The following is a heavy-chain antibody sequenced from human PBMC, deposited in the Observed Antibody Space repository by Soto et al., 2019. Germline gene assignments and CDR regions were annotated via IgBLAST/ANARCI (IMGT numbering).Heavy chain of an antibody. CDR1: GYTFSSYA. J-gene: IGHJ4*02. D-gene: IGHD2-8*02. Sequence: ASVKVSCKASGYTFSSYAMHWVRQAPGQRLEWMGWINAGYGNTKSSQKFQDRVTISRDTSASTAYMELTSLRSEDTAVYYCARATGGGTFDFWGQGTLVTVSS. CDR2: INAGYGNT. V-gene: IGHV1-3*01. CDR3: ARATGGGTFDF.